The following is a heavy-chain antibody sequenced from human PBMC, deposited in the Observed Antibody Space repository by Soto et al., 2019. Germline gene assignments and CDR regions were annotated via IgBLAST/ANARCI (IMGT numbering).Heavy chain of an antibody. Sequence: QVQLVESGGGVVQPGRSLRLSCVASGFTFSNYAMYWVRQAPGKGLEWVAVIWYDGTNKNYADSVKGRFTISRDNYKNTLYLQMNSVGVEDTAVDYCSRGRGTALAPPYSWGQGVQVTVSS. CDR2: IWYDGTNK. CDR1: GFTFSNYA. D-gene: IGHD2-21*02. J-gene: IGHJ4*02. CDR3: SRGRGTALAPPYS. V-gene: IGHV3-33*01.